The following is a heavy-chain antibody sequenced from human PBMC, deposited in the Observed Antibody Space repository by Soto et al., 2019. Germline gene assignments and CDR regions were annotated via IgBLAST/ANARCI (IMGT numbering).Heavy chain of an antibody. V-gene: IGHV4-59*08. CDR3: ARRITIFGVAPDYYYYMDV. D-gene: IGHD3-3*01. Sequence: SETLYLTITVSGGSISRYYWSWIRQPPGKGLEWIGYIYYSGSTNYNPSLKSRVTISVDTSKNQFSLKLSSVAAADTAVYYCARRITIFGVAPDYYYYMDVWGKGTTVTVSS. CDR1: GGSISRYY. CDR2: IYYSGST. J-gene: IGHJ6*03.